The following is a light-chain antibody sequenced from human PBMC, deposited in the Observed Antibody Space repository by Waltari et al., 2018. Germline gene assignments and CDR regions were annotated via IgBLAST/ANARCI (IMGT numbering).Light chain of an antibody. V-gene: IGLV2-14*03. CDR1: SSNIASFNY. CDR2: DVT. CDR3: ASFISGSTSSVL. Sequence: QSALTQPASVSGSPGQSITIPCTGTSSNIASFNYVSWYQQPPGKAPKVLIYDVTNRPSGVSYRFSGSKSGNTASLTISGLQAEDEAYYHCASFISGSTSSVLFGGGTKLTVL. J-gene: IGLJ3*02.